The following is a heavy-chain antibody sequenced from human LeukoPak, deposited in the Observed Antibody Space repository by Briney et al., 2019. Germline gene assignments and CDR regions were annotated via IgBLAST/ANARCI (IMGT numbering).Heavy chain of an antibody. V-gene: IGHV4-34*01. D-gene: IGHD3-22*01. CDR2: IDHSGAT. CDR3: AKAPYLSSGS. CDR1: GGSFSGYY. Sequence: SETLSLTCAAYGGSFSGYYWSWIRQPPGKGLEWIGEIDHSGATNYNPYLRSRVTISLDTCQNQFSLTLSSITAADTAAYYCAKAPYLSSGSWGQGTMVTVSS. J-gene: IGHJ3*01.